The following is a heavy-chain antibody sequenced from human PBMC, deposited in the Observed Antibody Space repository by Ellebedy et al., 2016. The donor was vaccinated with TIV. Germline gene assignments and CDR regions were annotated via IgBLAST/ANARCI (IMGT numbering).Heavy chain of an antibody. D-gene: IGHD3-22*01. CDR3: ARDPGGGGNYGDNWFDP. V-gene: IGHV3-66*01. CDR1: GFTVTSYF. CDR2: IYKDGGT. J-gene: IGHJ5*02. Sequence: GGSLRLSCAASGFTVTSYFMTWVRQAPGKGLEWVSVIYKDGGTNYTDSVLGRFTISRDNSENTLHLQMDSLRVEDTAVYYCARDPGGGGNYGDNWFDPWGQGTLVTVSS.